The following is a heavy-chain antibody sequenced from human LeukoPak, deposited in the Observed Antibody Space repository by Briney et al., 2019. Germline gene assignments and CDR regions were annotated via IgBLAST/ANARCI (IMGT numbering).Heavy chain of an antibody. CDR1: GYTFTSYY. J-gene: IGHJ6*02. CDR2: INPSGGST. Sequence: GASVKVSCKASGYTFTSYYMHWVRQAPGQGLEWMGLINPSGGSTSYAQKFQGRVTMTRDTSTSTVYMELSSLRSEDTAVYYCARTHTLWFGELFTTLDYYYYYGMDVWGQGTTVTVSS. D-gene: IGHD3-10*01. V-gene: IGHV1-46*01. CDR3: ARTHTLWFGELFTTLDYYYYYGMDV.